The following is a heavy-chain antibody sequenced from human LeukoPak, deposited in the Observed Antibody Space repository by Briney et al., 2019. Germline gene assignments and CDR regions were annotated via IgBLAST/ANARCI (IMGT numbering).Heavy chain of an antibody. D-gene: IGHD3-16*01. CDR1: GFTFSSHE. J-gene: IGHJ3*01. CDR2: ISDSGSPI. CDR3: ARQTLGATAYSAFDF. Sequence: TGGSLRLSCAASGFTFSSHEMNWVRQAPGKGLEGVSYISDSGSPIYYADSVKGRFTVSRDNAKNSLYLQMNSLRAEDTALYYCARQTLGATAYSAFDFWGQGTLVTVSS. V-gene: IGHV3-48*03.